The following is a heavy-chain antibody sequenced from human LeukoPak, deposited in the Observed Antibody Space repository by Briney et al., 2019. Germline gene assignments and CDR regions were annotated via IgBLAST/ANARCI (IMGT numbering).Heavy chain of an antibody. CDR2: IYYSGST. Sequence: SETLSLTCTVSGGSISSYYWSWIRQPAGKGLEWIGYIYYSGSTNYNPSLKSRVTISVDTSKNQFSLKLSSVTAADTAVYYCARDCGDYDFAYWGQGTLVTVSS. CDR1: GGSISSYY. D-gene: IGHD4-17*01. J-gene: IGHJ4*02. CDR3: ARDCGDYDFAY. V-gene: IGHV4-59*01.